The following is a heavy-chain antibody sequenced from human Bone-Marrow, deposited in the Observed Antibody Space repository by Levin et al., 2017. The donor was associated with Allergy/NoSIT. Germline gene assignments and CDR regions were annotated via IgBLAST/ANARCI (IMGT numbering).Heavy chain of an antibody. CDR2: INHSGST. Sequence: PSETLSLTCAVYGGSFSGYYWSWIRQPPGKGLEWIGEINHSGSTNYNPSLKSRVTISVDTSKNQFSLKLSSVTAADTAVYYCAGYYDILTGYDKGFDYWGQGTLVTVSS. D-gene: IGHD3-9*01. CDR1: GGSFSGYY. CDR3: AGYYDILTGYDKGFDY. J-gene: IGHJ4*02. V-gene: IGHV4-34*01.